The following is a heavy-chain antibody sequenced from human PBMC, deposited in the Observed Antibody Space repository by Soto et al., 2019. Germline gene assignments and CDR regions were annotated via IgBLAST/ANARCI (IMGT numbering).Heavy chain of an antibody. CDR3: ARDRVPRDSSTSLTAPYYGMDV. J-gene: IGHJ6*02. CDR1: GGTFSSYT. Sequence: SVKVSCKASGGTFSSYTISWVRQAPGQGLEWMGRIIPILGIANYAQKFQGRVTITADKSTSTAYMELSSLRSEDTAVYYCARDRVPRDSSTSLTAPYYGMDVWGQGTTVTVSS. D-gene: IGHD2-2*01. CDR2: IIPILGIA. V-gene: IGHV1-69*04.